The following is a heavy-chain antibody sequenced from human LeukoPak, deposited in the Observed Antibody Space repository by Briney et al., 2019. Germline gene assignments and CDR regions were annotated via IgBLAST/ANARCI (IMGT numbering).Heavy chain of an antibody. J-gene: IGHJ3*02. CDR3: ARDLIIWGASLLGAFDI. CDR1: GFIFSDYY. V-gene: IGHV3-11*04. D-gene: IGHD3-16*01. CDR2: IKGIGPTT. Sequence: PGGSLRLSCAASGFIFSDYYMTWIRQAPGKGLEWVATIKGIGPTTYYADSVKGRFTISRDNAKNSLFLQMSSLRADDTAIYYCARDLIIWGASLLGAFDIWGQGTMVTVSS.